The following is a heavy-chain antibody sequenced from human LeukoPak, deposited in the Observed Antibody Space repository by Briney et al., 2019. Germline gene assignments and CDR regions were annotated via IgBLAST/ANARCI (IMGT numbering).Heavy chain of an antibody. CDR3: ARADGGNSDFDY. Sequence: ASVKVSCKASGYTFTGYYMHWVRQAPGQGLEWMGWINPNSGGTNYAQKFQGRVTMTRDTSISTAYMELSRLRSDGTAVYYCARADGGNSDFDYWGQGTLVTVSS. J-gene: IGHJ4*02. CDR2: INPNSGGT. D-gene: IGHD4-23*01. CDR1: GYTFTGYY. V-gene: IGHV1-2*02.